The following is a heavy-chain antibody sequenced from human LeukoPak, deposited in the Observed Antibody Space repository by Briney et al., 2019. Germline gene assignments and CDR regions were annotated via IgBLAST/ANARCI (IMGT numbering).Heavy chain of an antibody. V-gene: IGHV1-18*04. CDR2: XXXXXXXX. Sequence: ASVKVSCKASGYTFTSYGISWVRQAPGQGLXXXXXXXXXXXXXNYAQKLQGRVTMTTDTSTSTAYMELRSLRSDDTAVYYCARDVVVVPAAMIDIDYYGMDVWGKGTTVTVSS. CDR3: ARDVVVVPAAMIDIDYYGMDV. J-gene: IGHJ6*04. CDR1: GYTFTSYG. D-gene: IGHD2-2*01.